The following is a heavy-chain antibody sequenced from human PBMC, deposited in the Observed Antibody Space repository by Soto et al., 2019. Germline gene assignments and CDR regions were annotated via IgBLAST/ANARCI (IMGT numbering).Heavy chain of an antibody. V-gene: IGHV3-23*01. Sequence: EVQFLESGGGLVQPGGSLRLSCAASGFTFSNYAMSWVRQAPGKGLEWVSSISSSGGSTYYADSVKGRFTISRDNSKNTLYLQMNSLRAEDTAVYYCAKEAGRDGYNVDYWGQGTLVTVSS. J-gene: IGHJ4*02. CDR1: GFTFSNYA. CDR2: ISSSGGST. CDR3: AKEAGRDGYNVDY. D-gene: IGHD5-12*01.